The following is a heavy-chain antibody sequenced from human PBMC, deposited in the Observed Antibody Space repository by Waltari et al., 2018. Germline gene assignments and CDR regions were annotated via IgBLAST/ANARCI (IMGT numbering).Heavy chain of an antibody. Sequence: QLQLQESGPGLVKPSETLSLTCTVSGGSISSSSYYWGWIRQPPGKGLEWIGSIYYSGSTYYNPSLKSRVTISVDTSKNQFSLKLSSVTAADTAVYYCARHEKGLDYYDSSGYYRYNWFDPWGQGTLVTVSS. D-gene: IGHD3-22*01. V-gene: IGHV4-39*01. CDR3: ARHEKGLDYYDSSGYYRYNWFDP. CDR2: IYYSGST. J-gene: IGHJ5*02. CDR1: GGSISSSSYY.